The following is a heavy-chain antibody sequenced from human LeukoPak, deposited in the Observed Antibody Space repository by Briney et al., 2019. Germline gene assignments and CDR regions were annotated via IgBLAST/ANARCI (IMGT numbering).Heavy chain of an antibody. V-gene: IGHV3-20*04. CDR3: ARVADIVVVVAAKTAAFDI. J-gene: IGHJ3*02. CDR2: LNWNGGST. Sequence: GGSLRLSCAASGFTFDDYAMSWVRQAPGKGLEWVSGLNWNGGSTGYADSVKGRFTISRDNAKNSLYLQMNSLRAEDTAVYYCARVADIVVVVAAKTAAFDIWGQGTMVTVSS. D-gene: IGHD2-15*01. CDR1: GFTFDDYA.